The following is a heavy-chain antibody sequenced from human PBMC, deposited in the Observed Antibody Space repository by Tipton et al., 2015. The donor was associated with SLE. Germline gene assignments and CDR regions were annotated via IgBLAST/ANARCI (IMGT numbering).Heavy chain of an antibody. CDR1: GGSISSGSYY. CDR2: IYTSGST. J-gene: IGHJ3*02. V-gene: IGHV4-61*02. Sequence: TLSLTCTVSGGSISSGSYYWSWIRQPAGKGLEWIGRIYTSGSTNYNPSLKSRLTISVDTSKNQFSLKLSCVTAADTAVYYCASHVAGDAFDIWGQGTMVTVSS. CDR3: ASHVAGDAFDI. D-gene: IGHD2-21*01.